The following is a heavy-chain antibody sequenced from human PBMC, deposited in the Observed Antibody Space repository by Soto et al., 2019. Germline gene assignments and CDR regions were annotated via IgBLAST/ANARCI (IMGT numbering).Heavy chain of an antibody. D-gene: IGHD3-16*01. CDR2: VYYSGAT. J-gene: IGHJ4*02. V-gene: IGHV4-31*03. Sequence: SETLSLTCTVSGDSMATGGHYYNWIRQVPGKGLEWIGYVYYSGATHYTPSLRARATISRDTSKNQFSLRLISVTAADTALYYCARDRDLQPTVWGFWGQGIQVTVSS. CDR1: GDSMATGGHY. CDR3: ARDRDLQPTVWGF.